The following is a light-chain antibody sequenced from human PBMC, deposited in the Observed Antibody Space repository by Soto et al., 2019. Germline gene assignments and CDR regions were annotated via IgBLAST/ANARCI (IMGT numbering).Light chain of an antibody. CDR3: QQYYSYPKT. CDR1: QGISSW. V-gene: IGKV1-12*01. CDR2: AAS. Sequence: DIQVTQSPPSLSSSVGYIFAITWRASQGISSWLAWYQQKPGKAPKLLIYAASSLQSGVPSRFSGSGSGTDFTLTISCLQSEDFATYYCQQYYSYPKTFGQGTKVDIK. J-gene: IGKJ1*01.